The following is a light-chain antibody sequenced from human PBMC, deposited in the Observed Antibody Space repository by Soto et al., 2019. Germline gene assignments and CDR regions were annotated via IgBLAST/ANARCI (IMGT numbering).Light chain of an antibody. Sequence: DIQMTQSPSSLSASVGDRVTITCRASHSITNLLNWYQHKPGQAPKLLIYGTSSLLTGVPSRFSGSGSGTDFTLTISGLQLEDFATYYCQQTYSSLWTFGQGTTVENK. CDR1: HSITNL. CDR2: GTS. V-gene: IGKV1-39*01. CDR3: QQTYSSLWT. J-gene: IGKJ1*01.